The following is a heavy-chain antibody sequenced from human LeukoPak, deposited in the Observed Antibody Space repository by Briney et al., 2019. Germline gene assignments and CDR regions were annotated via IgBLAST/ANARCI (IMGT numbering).Heavy chain of an antibody. J-gene: IGHJ3*01. CDR3: ARDPYSRGFAAFDV. Sequence: GGSLRLSCAASGFTFTRYWMSWVRQAPGKGLEWVANIKQDGSEKYYVDSVKGRFTISRDNAKNAPFLQMNSLRVEDTAVYYCARDPYSRGFAAFDVWGQGTMVTVSS. D-gene: IGHD6-19*01. V-gene: IGHV3-7*04. CDR2: IKQDGSEK. CDR1: GFTFTRYW.